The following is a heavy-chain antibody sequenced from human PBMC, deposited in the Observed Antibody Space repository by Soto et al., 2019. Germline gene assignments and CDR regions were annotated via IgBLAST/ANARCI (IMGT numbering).Heavy chain of an antibody. D-gene: IGHD6-19*01. CDR3: ARDWTIAVAGTPRYYYYGMDV. Sequence: PGGSLRLSCAASGFTFSSYWMSWVRQAPGKGLEWVANIKQDGSEKYYVDSVKGRFTISRDNAKNSLYLQMNSLRAEDTAVYYCARDWTIAVAGTPRYYYYGMDVWGQGTTVTVSS. CDR2: IKQDGSEK. V-gene: IGHV3-7*04. CDR1: GFTFSSYW. J-gene: IGHJ6*02.